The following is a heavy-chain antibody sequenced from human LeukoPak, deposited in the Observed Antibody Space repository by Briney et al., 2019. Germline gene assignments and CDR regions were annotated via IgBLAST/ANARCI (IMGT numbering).Heavy chain of an antibody. D-gene: IGHD6-19*01. CDR2: ISPYNGNT. Sequence: ASVKVSCKASDYTFTNYGITWVRQTPGQGLEWMGWISPYNGNTNYAQKFQGRVTMTADTSTSTAYMELRSLRSDDAAVYYCARGMGRWLLPGYSKPGGRGTLVTVSS. J-gene: IGHJ1*01. V-gene: IGHV1-18*01. CDR1: DYTFTNYG. CDR3: ARGMGRWLLPGYSKP.